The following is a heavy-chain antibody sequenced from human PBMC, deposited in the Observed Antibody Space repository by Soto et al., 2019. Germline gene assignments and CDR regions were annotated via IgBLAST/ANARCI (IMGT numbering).Heavy chain of an antibody. J-gene: IGHJ5*02. Sequence: PGGSLRLSCAASGVAFSYYWMTWVRQAPGKGLEWVANIKEDGSKTYYVDSVKGRFTISRDNAKNSLYLQMNSLRVEDTAVYYFARGGSAWHEAASWGQGTLVTVSS. V-gene: IGHV3-7*01. CDR3: ARGGSAWHEAAS. CDR2: IKEDGSKT. CDR1: GVAFSYYW. D-gene: IGHD6-19*01.